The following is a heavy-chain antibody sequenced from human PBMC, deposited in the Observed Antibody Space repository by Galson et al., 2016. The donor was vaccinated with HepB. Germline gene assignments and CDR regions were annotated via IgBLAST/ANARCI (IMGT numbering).Heavy chain of an antibody. D-gene: IGHD5-24*01. Sequence: SVKVSCKASGGTFGSNVISWVRQAPGQGLEWVGGIIPNFGTSNYAQKFQDRVTITADESTRTAYMELSSLRSEDTAVYYCASDRGGSSNGYNLPFDHWGQGTLFTIPS. CDR3: ASDRGGSSNGYNLPFDH. CDR1: GGTFGSNV. J-gene: IGHJ4*02. V-gene: IGHV1-69*13. CDR2: IIPNFGTS.